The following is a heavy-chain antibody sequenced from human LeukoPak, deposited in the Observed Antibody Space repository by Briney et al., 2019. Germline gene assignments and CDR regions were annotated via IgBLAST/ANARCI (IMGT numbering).Heavy chain of an antibody. CDR2: ISGSSGST. Sequence: GGSLRLSCAASGFTFSSYAMSWVRQASGKGLEWVSAISGSSGSTYYADSVKGRFTISRDNSKNTLYLQMNSLRAEDTAIYYCAKGSTPSIAAPPGYWGQGTLVTVSS. D-gene: IGHD6-6*01. CDR3: AKGSTPSIAAPPGY. V-gene: IGHV3-23*01. CDR1: GFTFSSYA. J-gene: IGHJ4*02.